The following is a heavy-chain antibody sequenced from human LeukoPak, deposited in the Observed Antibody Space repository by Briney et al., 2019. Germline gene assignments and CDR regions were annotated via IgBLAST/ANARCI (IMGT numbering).Heavy chain of an antibody. CDR3: ARPSSLQLVQGGFDY. CDR2: IYPGDSDT. V-gene: IGHV5-51*01. J-gene: IGHJ4*02. CDR1: GYSFTSYW. D-gene: IGHD6-13*01. Sequence: GESLKISSTGSGYSFTSYWIGWVRQMPGKGLEWMGIIYPGDSDTRYSPSFQGQVTISADKSISTAYLQWSSLKASDTAMYYCARPSSLQLVQGGFDYWGQGTLVTVSS.